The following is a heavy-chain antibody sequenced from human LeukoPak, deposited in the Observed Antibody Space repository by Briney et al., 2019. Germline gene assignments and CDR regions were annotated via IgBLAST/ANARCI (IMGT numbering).Heavy chain of an antibody. CDR2: IHYSGST. CDR3: ARAAADTNSWYYFDY. J-gene: IGHJ4*02. V-gene: IGHV4-30-4*01. Sequence: SETLSLTCTVSGDSISSGDHYWSWIRQPPGTGLEWIGYIHYSGSTYYNPSVKSRVIISVAMSKNQFSLSLDSLTVADSAVYYCARAAADTNSWYYFDYWGQGTLVTVSS. D-gene: IGHD2/OR15-2a*01. CDR1: GDSISSGDHY.